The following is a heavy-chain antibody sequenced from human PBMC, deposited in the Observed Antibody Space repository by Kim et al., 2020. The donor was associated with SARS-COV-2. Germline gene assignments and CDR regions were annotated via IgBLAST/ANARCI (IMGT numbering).Heavy chain of an antibody. CDR3: ARGGVSPRRSGFDP. D-gene: IGHD3-3*01. CDR2: INHSGAT. Sequence: SETLSLTCGVSGGSFSAYFCSWIRQPPGKGLEWIGDINHSGATTYNAYLRSRVNISVDKSKNYCSLNLTSVNAADTAVYFCARGGVSPRRSGFDPWGQGTLVTVSS. J-gene: IGHJ5*02. CDR1: GGSFSAYF. V-gene: IGHV4-34*01.